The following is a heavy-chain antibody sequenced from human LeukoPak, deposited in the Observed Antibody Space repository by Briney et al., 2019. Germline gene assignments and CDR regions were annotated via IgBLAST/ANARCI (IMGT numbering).Heavy chain of an antibody. CDR1: GFTFSSYW. D-gene: IGHD3-10*01. CDR3: AKGDSGYYYYGMDV. J-gene: IGHJ6*02. Sequence: GGSLRLSCAASGFTFSSYWMSWVRQAPGKGLEWVANIKQDGSEKYYVDFVKGRFTISRDNAKNSLYLQMNSLRAEDTAVYYCAKGDSGYYYYGMDVWGQGTTVTVPS. CDR2: IKQDGSEK. V-gene: IGHV3-7*01.